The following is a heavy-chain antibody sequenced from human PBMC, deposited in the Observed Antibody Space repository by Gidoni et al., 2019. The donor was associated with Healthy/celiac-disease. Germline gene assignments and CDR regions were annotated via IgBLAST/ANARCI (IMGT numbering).Heavy chain of an antibody. J-gene: IGHJ6*02. Sequence: SVKGRFTISRDNSKNTLYLQMNSLRAEDTAVYYCAKDKLELKLGGMDVWGQGTTVTVSS. CDR3: AKDKLELKLGGMDV. D-gene: IGHD1-7*01. V-gene: IGHV3-23*01.